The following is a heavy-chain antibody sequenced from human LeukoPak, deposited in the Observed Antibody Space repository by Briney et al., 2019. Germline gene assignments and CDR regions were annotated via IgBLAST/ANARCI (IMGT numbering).Heavy chain of an antibody. D-gene: IGHD2-15*01. Sequence: PETLSLTCAVYGGSFSGYYWSWIRQPPGKGLEWIGEINHSGSTNYNPSLKSRVTISVDTSKNQFSLKLSSVTAADTAVYYCARGLGNVVVVAATPRWFDPWGQGTLVTVSS. CDR3: ARGLGNVVVVAATPRWFDP. V-gene: IGHV4-34*01. J-gene: IGHJ5*02. CDR1: GGSFSGYY. CDR2: INHSGST.